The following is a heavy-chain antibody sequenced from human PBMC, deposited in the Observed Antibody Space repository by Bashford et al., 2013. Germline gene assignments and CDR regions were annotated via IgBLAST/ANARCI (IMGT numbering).Heavy chain of an antibody. J-gene: IGHJ4*02. Sequence: VRQAPGKGLEWVAVISYDGSNKYYADSVKGRFTISRDNSKNTLYLQMNSLRAEDTAVYYCAKAVHIGRSSYFDSWGQGALVTVSS. D-gene: IGHD3-10*01. CDR3: AKAVHIGRSSYFDS. V-gene: IGHV3-30*18. CDR2: ISYDGSNK.